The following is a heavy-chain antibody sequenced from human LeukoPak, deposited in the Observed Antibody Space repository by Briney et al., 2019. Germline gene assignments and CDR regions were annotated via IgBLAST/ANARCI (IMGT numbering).Heavy chain of an antibody. V-gene: IGHV3-48*03. Sequence: GGSLRLSCAASGFTSSSYEMNWVRQAPGKGLEWVSYISSSGSTIYYADSVKGRFTISRDNAKNSLYLQMNSLRAEDTAVYYCASSYYDFWSGYSLSHYFDYWGQGTLVTVSS. CDR1: GFTSSSYE. D-gene: IGHD3-3*01. CDR2: ISSSGSTI. J-gene: IGHJ4*02. CDR3: ASSYYDFWSGYSLSHYFDY.